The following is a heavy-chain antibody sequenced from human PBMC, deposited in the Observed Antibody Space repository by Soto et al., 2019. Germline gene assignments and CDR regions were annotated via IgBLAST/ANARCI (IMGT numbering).Heavy chain of an antibody. V-gene: IGHV3-21*01. Sequence: GGSLRLSCAASGFTFSSYSMNWVRQAPGKGLEWVSSISSSSSYIYYADSVKGRFTISRDNAKNSLYLQMNSLRAEDTAVYYCARAMGSSSSPLYYYYYYYMDVWGKGTTDTVSS. CDR2: ISSSSSYI. CDR3: ARAMGSSSSPLYYYYYYYMDV. J-gene: IGHJ6*03. D-gene: IGHD6-6*01. CDR1: GFTFSSYS.